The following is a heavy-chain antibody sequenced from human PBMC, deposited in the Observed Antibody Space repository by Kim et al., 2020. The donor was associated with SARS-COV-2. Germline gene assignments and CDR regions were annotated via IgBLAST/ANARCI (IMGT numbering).Heavy chain of an antibody. Sequence: ASVKVSCKASGYTFTSYAMHWVRQAPGQRLEWMGWINAGNGNTKYSQKFQGRFTITRDTSASTAYMELSSLRSEDTSVYYCAGSLPRIAAAGIRTPFRCDPWGQGTLVTVSS. CDR3: AGSLPRIAAAGIRTPFRCDP. CDR1: GYTFTSYA. V-gene: IGHV1-3*01. D-gene: IGHD6-13*01. CDR2: INAGNGNT. J-gene: IGHJ5*02.